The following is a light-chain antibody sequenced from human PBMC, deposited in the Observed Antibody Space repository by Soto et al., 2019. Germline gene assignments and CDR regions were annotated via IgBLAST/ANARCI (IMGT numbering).Light chain of an antibody. CDR1: QGISSY. Sequence: AIRMTQSPSSFSASTGDRVTITCRASQGISSYLAWYQQKPAKAPKLLIYAASTLQSGVPSRFSGSGSGKDFTLTICWLQSEDFATYYCQQYYSYPRPFGQGTRLEIK. CDR2: AAS. V-gene: IGKV1-8*01. CDR3: QQYYSYPRP. J-gene: IGKJ5*01.